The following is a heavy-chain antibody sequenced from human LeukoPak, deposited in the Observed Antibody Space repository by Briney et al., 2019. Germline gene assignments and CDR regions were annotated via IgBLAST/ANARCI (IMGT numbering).Heavy chain of an antibody. D-gene: IGHD6-13*01. CDR3: ARVIGIAAAGSDAFDI. J-gene: IGHJ3*02. Sequence: AASVKVSCKASGYTFTSYYMHWVRQAPGQGLEWMGIINPSGGSTSYAQKFQGRVTMTRDTSTSTVYMELSSLRSEDTAVYYCARVIGIAAAGSDAFDIWGQGTMVTVSS. CDR2: INPSGGST. V-gene: IGHV1-46*01. CDR1: GYTFTSYY.